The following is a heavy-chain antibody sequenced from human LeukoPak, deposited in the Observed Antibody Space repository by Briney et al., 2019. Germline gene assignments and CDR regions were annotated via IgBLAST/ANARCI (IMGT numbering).Heavy chain of an antibody. V-gene: IGHV3-21*01. CDR1: GFTFSSYS. CDR2: ISSSSSYI. D-gene: IGHD2-21*01. CDR3: ARVGDGEYYFDY. Sequence: PGGSLRLSCAASGFTFSSYSMNWVRQAPGKGLEWDSSISSSSSYIYYADSVKGRFTISRDNAKNSLYLQMNSLRAEDTAVYYCARVGDGEYYFDYWGQGTLVTVSS. J-gene: IGHJ4*02.